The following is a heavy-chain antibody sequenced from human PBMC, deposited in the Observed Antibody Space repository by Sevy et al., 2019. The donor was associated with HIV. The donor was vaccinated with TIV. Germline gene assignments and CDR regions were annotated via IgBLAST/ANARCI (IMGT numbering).Heavy chain of an antibody. CDR2: IYSGSST. D-gene: IGHD3-10*01. CDR1: GFTVSSNY. CDR3: SRDTPRYYGSGTDAFDI. J-gene: IGHJ3*02. Sequence: GGSLRLSCAASGFTVSSNYMSWVRQAPGKGLEWVSVIYSGSSTYYADSVKGRFSISRDNSKNTLYLQMNSLRAEDTAVYYCSRDTPRYYGSGTDAFDIWGQGTMVTVSS. V-gene: IGHV3-53*01.